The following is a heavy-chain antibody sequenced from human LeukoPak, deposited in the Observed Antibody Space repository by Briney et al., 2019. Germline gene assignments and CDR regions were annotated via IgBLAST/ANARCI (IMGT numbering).Heavy chain of an antibody. CDR1: GFTVSSNY. CDR2: IYSGGST. J-gene: IGHJ4*02. CDR3: ARGRTNYYDSSGYPPYYFDY. Sequence: GGSLRLSCAASGFTVSSNYMSWVRQAPGKGLEWVSVIYSGGSTYYADSVKGRFTISRGNSKNTLYLQMNSLRAEDTAVYYCARGRTNYYDSSGYPPYYFDYWGQGTLVTVSS. D-gene: IGHD3-22*01. V-gene: IGHV3-53*01.